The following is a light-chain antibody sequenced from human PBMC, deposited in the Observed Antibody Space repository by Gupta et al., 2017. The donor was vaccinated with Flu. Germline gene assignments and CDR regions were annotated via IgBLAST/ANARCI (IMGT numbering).Light chain of an antibody. V-gene: IGKV1-5*03. CDR3: QQYRSSPWT. Sequence: GDRVTITCRASQSIDSWLAWYQKKPGRAPKSLIYKASSLETGVPSRFSGSGSGTEFSLTFSSLQPDDFATYYCQQYRSSPWTFGQGTKVEIK. CDR2: KAS. CDR1: QSIDSW. J-gene: IGKJ1*01.